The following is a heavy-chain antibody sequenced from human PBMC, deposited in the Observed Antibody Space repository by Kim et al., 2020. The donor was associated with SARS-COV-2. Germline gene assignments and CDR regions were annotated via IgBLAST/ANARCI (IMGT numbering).Heavy chain of an antibody. Sequence: SETLSLTCTVSGLSMSETSNYWAWVRQPPGKGLEWIGSVFKWGQTYYNPSLRSRVVVSVDTAMNQFSLKMISVTAADTALYFCASRTYYGSGTWKEYFDPWGQGTLVTVSS. CDR2: VFKWGQT. D-gene: IGHD3-10*01. J-gene: IGHJ5*02. CDR1: GLSMSETSNY. CDR3: ASRTYYGSGTWKEYFDP. V-gene: IGHV4-39*01.